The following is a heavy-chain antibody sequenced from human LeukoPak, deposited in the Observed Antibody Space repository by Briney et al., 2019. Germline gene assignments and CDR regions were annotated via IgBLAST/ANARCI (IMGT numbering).Heavy chain of an antibody. Sequence: SQTLSLTCAISGDSVSSNRATWNWLRQSPSRGLEWLGRTYYRSRWYNEYAVSVKSRVTINPDTAKNQFSLQLNSVTPEDTAVYYCARDSMAFDYWRQGTPVTVSS. CDR2: TYYRSRWYN. CDR1: GDSVSSNRAT. J-gene: IGHJ4*02. V-gene: IGHV6-1*01. D-gene: IGHD2-8*01. CDR3: ARDSMAFDY.